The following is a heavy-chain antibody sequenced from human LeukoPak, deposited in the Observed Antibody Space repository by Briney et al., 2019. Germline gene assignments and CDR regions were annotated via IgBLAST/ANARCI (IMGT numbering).Heavy chain of an antibody. CDR2: INHRGST. V-gene: IGHV4-34*01. CDR1: GGSFSGYY. CDR3: ARAGYCSSTSCYTLWGSAQPRGYYYYGMDV. D-gene: IGHD2-2*02. J-gene: IGHJ6*02. Sequence: SETLSLTCAVYGGSFSGYYWSWIRQPPGKALECIGEINHRGSTNHNPSLKSRVTISVDTSKNQFSLKLSSVTAADTAVYYCARAGYCSSTSCYTLWGSAQPRGYYYYGMDVWGQGTTVTVSS.